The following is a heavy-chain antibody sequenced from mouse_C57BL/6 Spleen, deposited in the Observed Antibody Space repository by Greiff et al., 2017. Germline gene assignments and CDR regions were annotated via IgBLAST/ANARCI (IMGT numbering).Heavy chain of an antibody. V-gene: IGHV1-26*01. CDR2: INPNNGGT. CDR1: GYTFTDYY. D-gene: IGHD3-1*01. CDR3: ARRAQNYYAMDY. J-gene: IGHJ4*01. Sequence: VQLQQSGPELVKPGASVKISCKASGYTFTDYYMNWVKQSHGKSLEWIGDINPNNGGTSYNQKFKGKVTLTVDKSSSTAYMELRSLTSEDSAVYYCARRAQNYYAMDYWGQGTSVTVSS.